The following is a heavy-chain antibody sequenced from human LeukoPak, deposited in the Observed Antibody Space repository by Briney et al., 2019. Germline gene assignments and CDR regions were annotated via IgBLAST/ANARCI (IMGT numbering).Heavy chain of an antibody. J-gene: IGHJ6*03. D-gene: IGHD3/OR15-3a*01. Sequence: GGSLRLSCAASGFIFSNYAMTWVRQAPGKGLEWASYISRSGSTIFYADSVKGRFTISRDNAKNPVSLQMNSLRAEDTAVYFCARPTWTNYMDVWGKGTAVTISS. CDR2: ISRSGSTI. V-gene: IGHV3-48*03. CDR1: GFIFSNYA. CDR3: ARPTWTNYMDV.